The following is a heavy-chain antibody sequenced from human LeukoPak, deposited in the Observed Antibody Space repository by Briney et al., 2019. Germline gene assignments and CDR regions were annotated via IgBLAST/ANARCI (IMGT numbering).Heavy chain of an antibody. D-gene: IGHD5-12*01. CDR1: GFTFSDFY. V-gene: IGHV3-11*04. Sequence: GGSLRLSCAAPGFTFSDFYMIWIRQAPGKGLEWVSHISSSGNTIYYADSVKGRFTISRDNAKNSVYLQMNSLRAEDTAVYYCAARYSSFDAFDIWGQGTMVTVSS. CDR2: ISSSGNTI. J-gene: IGHJ3*02. CDR3: AARYSSFDAFDI.